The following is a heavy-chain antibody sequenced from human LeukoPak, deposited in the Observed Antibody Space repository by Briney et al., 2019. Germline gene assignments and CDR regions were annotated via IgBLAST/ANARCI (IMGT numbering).Heavy chain of an antibody. J-gene: IGHJ5*02. CDR3: AKDPYQYGNYNWFDP. V-gene: IGHV4-59*01. CDR1: GGSISGYY. CDR2: IYYSGST. Sequence: SETLSLTCTVSGGSISGYYWSWVRQPPGKGLEWIGYIYYSGSTSYNPSLRSRVTISVDTSKNQFSLKLSSVTAADTAIYYCAKDPYQYGNYNWFDPWGQGTLVAVSS. D-gene: IGHD4-17*01.